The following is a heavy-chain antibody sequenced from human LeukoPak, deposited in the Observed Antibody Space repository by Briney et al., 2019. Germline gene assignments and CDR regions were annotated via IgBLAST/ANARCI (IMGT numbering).Heavy chain of an antibody. V-gene: IGHV3-11*04. CDR1: GFTFSDYY. Sequence: GGSLRLSCAASGFTFSDYYMSWIRQAPGKGLEWVSYISTGGSTIYYADSVKGRFTISRDNAKNSLYLQMNSLRAEDTAVYYCARGAYYYYYYMDVWGKGTTVTVSS. CDR2: ISTGGSTI. J-gene: IGHJ6*03. CDR3: ARGAYYYYYYMDV.